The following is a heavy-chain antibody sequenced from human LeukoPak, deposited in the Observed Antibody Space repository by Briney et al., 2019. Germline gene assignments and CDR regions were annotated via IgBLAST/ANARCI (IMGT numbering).Heavy chain of an antibody. J-gene: IGHJ4*02. Sequence: PSETLSLTCAVYGGSFSGYYWSWIRKPAGKGLEWIGRIYTSGSTNYNPSLKSRVAISVDTSKNQSSLKLSSVTAADTAVYYCASWDYDSSGYYFWGQRTLVTVSP. CDR3: ASWDYDSSGYYF. CDR1: GGSFSGYY. D-gene: IGHD3-22*01. CDR2: IYTSGST. V-gene: IGHV4-59*10.